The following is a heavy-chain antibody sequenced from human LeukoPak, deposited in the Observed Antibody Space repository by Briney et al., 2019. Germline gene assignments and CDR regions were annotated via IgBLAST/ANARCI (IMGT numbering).Heavy chain of an antibody. Sequence: GSLRLSCAASGIIFSSDAMSWVRQVPGKGLEWVSLITKSGDTSYYADSVKGRFTISRDNAKNSLYLQMSSLRAEDTALYYCARDGVGWETTSWGQGTRVTVSS. V-gene: IGHV3-23*01. CDR2: ITKSGDTS. CDR3: ARDGVGWETTS. J-gene: IGHJ5*02. D-gene: IGHD1-26*01. CDR1: GIIFSSDA.